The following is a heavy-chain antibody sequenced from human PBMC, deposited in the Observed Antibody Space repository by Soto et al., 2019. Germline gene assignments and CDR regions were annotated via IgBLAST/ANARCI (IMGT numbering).Heavy chain of an antibody. CDR2: INPNSGGT. V-gene: IGHV1-2*04. J-gene: IGHJ4*02. D-gene: IGHD5-18*01. Sequence: ASVKVSCKASGYTFTGYYMHWVRQAPGQGLEWMGWINPNSGGTNYAQKFQGWVTMTRDTSVSTAYMELSRLRSDDTAVYYCARHGRGYSYGRFGYWGQGTLVTVSS. CDR3: ARHGRGYSYGRFGY. CDR1: GYTFTGYY.